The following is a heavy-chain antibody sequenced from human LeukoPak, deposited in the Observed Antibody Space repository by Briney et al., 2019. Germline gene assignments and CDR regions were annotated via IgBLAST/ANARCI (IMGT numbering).Heavy chain of an antibody. V-gene: IGHV3-20*04. J-gene: IGHJ4*02. D-gene: IGHD5-18*01. CDR3: ARFSRGYSYGGSEFDY. CDR2: INWNGGST. CDR1: GFTFDDYG. Sequence: GGSLRLSCAASGFTFDDYGMSWVRQAPGKGLEWVPGINWNGGSTGYADSVKGRFTISRDNAKNSLYLQMNSLRAEDTALYYCARFSRGYSYGGSEFDYWGQGTLVTVSS.